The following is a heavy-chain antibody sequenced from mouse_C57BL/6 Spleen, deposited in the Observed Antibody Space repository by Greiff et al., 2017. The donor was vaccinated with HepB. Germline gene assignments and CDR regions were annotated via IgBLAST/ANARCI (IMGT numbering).Heavy chain of an antibody. CDR1: GFTFSNYW. D-gene: IGHD1-3*01. J-gene: IGHJ1*03. CDR2: IRLKSDNYAT. V-gene: IGHV6-3*01. CDR3: TRQIKHFDV. Sequence: EVQGVESGGGLVQPGGSMKLSCVASGFTFSNYWMNWVRQSPEKGLEWVAQIRLKSDNYATHYAESVKGRFTISRDDSKSSVYLQMNNLRAEDTGIYYCTRQIKHFDVWGTGTTVTVSS.